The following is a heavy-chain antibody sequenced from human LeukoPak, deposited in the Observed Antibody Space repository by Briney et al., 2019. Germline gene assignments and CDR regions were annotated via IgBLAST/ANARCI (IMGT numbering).Heavy chain of an antibody. CDR1: GFTFSSYG. V-gene: IGHV3-33*01. D-gene: IGHD3-9*01. Sequence: HPGRSLRLSCAASGFTFSSYGMHWVRQAPGKGLEWVAVIWYDGSNKYYADSVKGRFTISRDNSKNTLYLQMNSLRAEDTAVYYCARDQGVRYFDSAYYGMDVWGQGTTVTVSS. CDR3: ARDQGVRYFDSAYYGMDV. CDR2: IWYDGSNK. J-gene: IGHJ6*02.